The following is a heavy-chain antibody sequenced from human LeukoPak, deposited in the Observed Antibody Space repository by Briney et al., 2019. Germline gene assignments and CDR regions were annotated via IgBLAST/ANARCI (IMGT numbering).Heavy chain of an antibody. CDR3: ARDPAQDLHY. Sequence: GGSLRLSCVASGFSFSSYSMNWVRQAPGKGLEWVSSISSSSDYIYYADSVRGRFTISRDNVKSSLYLQMNSLRAEDTAVYYCARDPAQDLHYWGQGTLVTVSS. CDR2: ISSSSDYI. V-gene: IGHV3-21*01. CDR1: GFSFSSYS. J-gene: IGHJ4*02.